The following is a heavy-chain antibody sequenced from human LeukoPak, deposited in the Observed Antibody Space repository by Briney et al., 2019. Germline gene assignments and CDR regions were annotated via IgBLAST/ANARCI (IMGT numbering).Heavy chain of an antibody. CDR1: GYSFSSGYY. D-gene: IGHD1-1*01. CDR2: IYHSGST. J-gene: IGHJ5*02. V-gene: IGHV4-38-2*01. CDR3: ARQGTTPWFDP. Sequence: PSETLSLTCAVSGYSFSSGYYWGWIRQPPGKGLEWSGSIYHSGSTYYNPSLKSRVTISVDTSKNQFYLKLSSVTAADTAVYYCARQGTTPWFDPWGQGTLVTVSS.